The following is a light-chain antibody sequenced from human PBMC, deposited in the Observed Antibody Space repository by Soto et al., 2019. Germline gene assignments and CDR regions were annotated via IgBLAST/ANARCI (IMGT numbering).Light chain of an antibody. CDR2: DPS. CDR3: QQRSNWPIT. Sequence: EIVLTQSPATLSLSPGERATLSCRASQSVSDYLAWYQQKPGQAPRLLIYDPSDRAPGIPARFSGSGSGTDVTLTIRSLEPEDSAVYYCQQRSNWPITFGAGTKVDI. J-gene: IGKJ3*01. V-gene: IGKV3-11*01. CDR1: QSVSDY.